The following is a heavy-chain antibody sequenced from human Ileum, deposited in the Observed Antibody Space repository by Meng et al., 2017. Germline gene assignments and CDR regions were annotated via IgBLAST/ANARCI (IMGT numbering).Heavy chain of an antibody. D-gene: IGHD1-26*01. CDR2: IFDTGPP. V-gene: IGHV4-30-4*01. J-gene: IGHJ5*02. CDR1: GGSISSGDYY. CDR3: AASLDGNRFDP. Sequence: VQLQESGPGLVKSSQTLSLICTVSGGSISSGDYYWSWIRQPPGKGLEWIGYIFDTGPPSYSPPLRSRLSISMDTSKNQFSLRLTSVSAADTAVYYCAASLDGNRFDPWGQGTLVTVSS.